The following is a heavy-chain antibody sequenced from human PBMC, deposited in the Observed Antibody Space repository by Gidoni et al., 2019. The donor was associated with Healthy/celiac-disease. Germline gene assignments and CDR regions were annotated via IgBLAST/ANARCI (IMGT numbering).Heavy chain of an antibody. CDR3: TTETYDYVWGSYGRP. V-gene: IGHV3-15*01. CDR2: IKSKTDGGTT. J-gene: IGHJ5*02. D-gene: IGHD3-16*01. Sequence: EVQLVESGGCLVKPGGSLRLSLSDSGFNFSHAWMSWVRQAPGKGLEWVGRIKSKTDGGTTDYAAPVKGRFTISRDDSKNTLYLQMNSLKTEDTAVYYCTTETYDYVWGSYGRPWGQGTLVTVSS. CDR1: GFNFSHAW.